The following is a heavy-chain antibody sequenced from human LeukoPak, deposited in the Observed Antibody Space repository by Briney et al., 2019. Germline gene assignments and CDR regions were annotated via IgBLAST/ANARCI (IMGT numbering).Heavy chain of an antibody. D-gene: IGHD5-18*01. CDR2: ISGSGGST. J-gene: IGHJ4*02. CDR3: ASLRGYSYGYPVDY. CDR1: GFTFSSYA. Sequence: PGGSLRLSCAASGFTFSSYAMSWVRQAPGKGLDWVSAISGSGGSTYYADSVKGRSTISRDNSKNTLYLRMNSLRAQDTAVYYCASLRGYSYGYPVDYWGQGTLVTVSS. V-gene: IGHV3-23*01.